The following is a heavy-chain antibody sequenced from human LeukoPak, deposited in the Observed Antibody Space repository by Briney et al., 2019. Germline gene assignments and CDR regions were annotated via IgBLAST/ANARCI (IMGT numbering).Heavy chain of an antibody. CDR2: ISGSGGST. J-gene: IGHJ5*02. CDR3: AKGHTVTTGGFDP. D-gene: IGHD4-17*01. CDR1: GFTFSNYA. V-gene: IGHV3-23*01. Sequence: GGSLRLSCAASGFTFSNYAMSWVRQAPGKGLEWVSVISGSGGSTYYADAVKGRSTISRDISKNTLYLQMNSLRAEDTAVYYCAKGHTVTTGGFDPWGQGTLVTVSS.